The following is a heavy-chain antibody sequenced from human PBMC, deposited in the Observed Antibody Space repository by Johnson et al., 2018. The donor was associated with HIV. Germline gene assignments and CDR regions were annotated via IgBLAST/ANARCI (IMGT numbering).Heavy chain of an antibody. J-gene: IGHJ3*02. D-gene: IGHD2-21*01. CDR2: SYSGGSS. Sequence: PGGSLRLSCAASGFTVSSNYMSWVRQAPGKGLEWVSGSYSGGSSYYADSVKVRFTISRANSKNTLYLQTNGLRAEDTAVYYCAGIRSSDKDIWGQGTMVTVSS. CDR1: GFTVSSNY. CDR3: AGIRSSDKDI. V-gene: IGHV3-53*01.